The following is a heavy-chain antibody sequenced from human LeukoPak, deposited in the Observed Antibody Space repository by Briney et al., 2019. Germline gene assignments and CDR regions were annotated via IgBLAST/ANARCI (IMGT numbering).Heavy chain of an antibody. D-gene: IGHD1-26*01. CDR1: GGSVSNTNYY. CDR2: IYYSGST. V-gene: IGHV4-39*02. CDR3: ARIVFRGSYRFDY. J-gene: IGHJ4*02. Sequence: PSETLSLTCTVSGGSVSNTNYYWGWIRQPPGKGLEWSGNIYYSGSTYYNPSLESRVTISVDTSNNHFSLKLSSVTAADTAVYSCARIVFRGSYRFDYWGQGTLLTVSS.